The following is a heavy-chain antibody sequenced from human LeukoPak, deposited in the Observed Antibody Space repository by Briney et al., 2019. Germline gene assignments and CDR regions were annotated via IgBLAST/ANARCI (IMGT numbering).Heavy chain of an antibody. Sequence: GGSLRLSCAASGFTFSSCEMNWVRQTPGKGLEWVSYIDSSGTTIYYADSVKGRFTSSRDNAKNSLYLQMNSLRAEDTAVYYCARDLGQYYDTSDNWFDPWGQGTLVTVSS. D-gene: IGHD3-22*01. J-gene: IGHJ5*02. CDR3: ARDLGQYYDTSDNWFDP. V-gene: IGHV3-48*03. CDR2: IDSSGTTI. CDR1: GFTFSSCE.